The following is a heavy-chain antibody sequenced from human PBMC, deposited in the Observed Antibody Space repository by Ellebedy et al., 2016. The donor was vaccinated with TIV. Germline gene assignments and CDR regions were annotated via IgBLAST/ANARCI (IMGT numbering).Heavy chain of an antibody. CDR2: IYYSGST. CDR3: VSRVVAVRHFDY. V-gene: IGHV4-39*01. D-gene: IGHD6-6*01. CDR1: GGSISSSSYY. J-gene: IGHJ4*02. Sequence: MPGGSLRLSCTVSGGSISSSSYYWGWIRQPPGKGLEWIGSIYYSGSTYYNPSLKSRLAISVDTSKNQFSLKLSSVTAADTAIYYCVSRVVAVRHFDYWGQGTLVTVSS.